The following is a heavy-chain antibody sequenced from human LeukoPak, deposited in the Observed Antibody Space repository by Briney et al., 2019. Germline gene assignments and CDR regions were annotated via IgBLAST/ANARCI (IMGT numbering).Heavy chain of an antibody. J-gene: IGHJ4*02. CDR1: GFTFSTHS. Sequence: GGSLRLSCAASGFTFSTHSMNWVRQAPGKGLEWVSSIDSSSGYIYYADSVKGRFTMSRGNAKNSLYLQMNSLTVEDTAVYYCARDPNWFDYWGQGTLVTVSS. CDR3: ARDPNWFDY. CDR2: IDSSSGYI. V-gene: IGHV3-21*01. D-gene: IGHD7-27*01.